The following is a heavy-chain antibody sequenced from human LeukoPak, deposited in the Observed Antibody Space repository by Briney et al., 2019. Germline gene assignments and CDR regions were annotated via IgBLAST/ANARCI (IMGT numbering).Heavy chain of an antibody. CDR1: GFTFSSYW. CDR2: IKQDGSEK. D-gene: IGHD3-16*01. CDR3: ARGGLRLGEKPQDY. Sequence: GGSLRLSCAASGFTFSSYWMSWVRQAPGEGLEWVANIKQDGSEKYFVDSVKGRFTISRDSAKNSLYLQMNSLRAEDTAVYYCARGGLRLGEKPQDYWGQGTLVTVSS. J-gene: IGHJ4*02. V-gene: IGHV3-7*04.